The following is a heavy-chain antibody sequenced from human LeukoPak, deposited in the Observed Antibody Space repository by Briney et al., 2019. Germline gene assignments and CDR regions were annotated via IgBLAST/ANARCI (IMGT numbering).Heavy chain of an antibody. CDR1: GYTFTSYD. Sequence: ASVKVSCKASGYTFTSYDINWVRQATGQGLEWMGWTNPNSGNTGYAQKFQGRVTMTRNTSISTAYMELSSLRSEDTAAYYCATMGYYDSSGYSPTRYYYGMDVWGQGTTVTVSS. CDR2: TNPNSGNT. CDR3: ATMGYYDSSGYSPTRYYYGMDV. D-gene: IGHD3-22*01. V-gene: IGHV1-8*01. J-gene: IGHJ6*02.